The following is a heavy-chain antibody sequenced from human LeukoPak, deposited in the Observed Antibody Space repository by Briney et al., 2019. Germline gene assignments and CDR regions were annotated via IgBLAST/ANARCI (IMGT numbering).Heavy chain of an antibody. Sequence: PGGSLRLSCAASGFTFDDYAMHWVRQAPGKGLEWVSGISWNSGSIGYADSVKGRFTISRDNAKNSLYLQMNSLRAEDTAVYYCARDPWENRQLPHFDYWGQGTLVTVSS. V-gene: IGHV3-9*01. CDR2: ISWNSGSI. J-gene: IGHJ4*02. CDR1: GFTFDDYA. D-gene: IGHD2-2*01. CDR3: ARDPWENRQLPHFDY.